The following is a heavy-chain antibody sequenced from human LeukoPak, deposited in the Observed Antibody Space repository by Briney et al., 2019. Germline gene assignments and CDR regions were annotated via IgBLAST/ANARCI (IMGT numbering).Heavy chain of an antibody. CDR1: GYRFTSYW. V-gene: IGHV5-51*01. Sequence: GESLKISCKGSGYRFTSYWIGWVRQMPGKGLEWIGIIYPGDSDTRYSPSFQGQVTISADKSISTAYLQWSSLKASDTAMYYCARRALIYDSSGYYYDYWGQGTLVTVSS. CDR2: IYPGDSDT. J-gene: IGHJ4*02. D-gene: IGHD3-22*01. CDR3: ARRALIYDSSGYYYDY.